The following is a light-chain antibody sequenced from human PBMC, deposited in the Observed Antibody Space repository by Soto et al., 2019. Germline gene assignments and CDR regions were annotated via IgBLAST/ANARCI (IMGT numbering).Light chain of an antibody. J-gene: IGKJ3*01. V-gene: IGKV3-11*01. CDR1: QSVSTY. Sequence: EVVLTQSPATLSLSPGERATLSCRASQSVSTYLAWYQQKPGQAPRLLIYDASSRATGIPARFSGSGSGTDFPLTISSLEPEDSAVYYCQQRRDWLFGAGTKVDIK. CDR2: DAS. CDR3: QQRRDWL.